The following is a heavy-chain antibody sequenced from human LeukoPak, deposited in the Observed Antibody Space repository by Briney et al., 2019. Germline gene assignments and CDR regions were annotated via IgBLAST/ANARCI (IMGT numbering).Heavy chain of an antibody. CDR1: GYTFTSYG. J-gene: IGHJ6*03. D-gene: IGHD6-6*01. CDR3: ARDGSSSGPWYYYYMDV. Sequence: ASVKVSCKASGYTFTSYGISWVRQAPGQGLEWMGWISAYNGNTNYAQKLQGRVTMTTDTSTSTAYMELRSLRSDDTAVYYCARDGSSSGPWYYYYMDVWGKGTTVTVSS. CDR2: ISAYNGNT. V-gene: IGHV1-18*01.